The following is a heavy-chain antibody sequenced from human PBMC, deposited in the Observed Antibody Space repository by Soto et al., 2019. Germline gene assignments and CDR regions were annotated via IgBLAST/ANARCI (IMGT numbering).Heavy chain of an antibody. J-gene: IGHJ6*02. V-gene: IGHV4-39*01. CDR3: VSFPYDSSGYYASQAYYYYGMDV. Sequence: PSETLSLTCTVSGGSISSSSYYWGWIRQPPGKGLEWIGSIYYSGSTYYSPSLKSRVTISVDTSKNQFSLKLSSVTAADTAVYYCVSFPYDSSGYYASQAYYYYGMDVWGQGTTVTVSS. CDR1: GGSISSSSYY. D-gene: IGHD3-22*01. CDR2: IYYSGST.